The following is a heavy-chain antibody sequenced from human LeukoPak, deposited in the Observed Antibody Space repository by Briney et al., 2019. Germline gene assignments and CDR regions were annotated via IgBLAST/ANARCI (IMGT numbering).Heavy chain of an antibody. J-gene: IGHJ4*02. CDR2: INSDGSST. CDR3: AKRGLVAAAGRFLGY. Sequence: GGSLRLSCAASGFTFSSYWMHWVRQAPGKGLVWVSRINSDGSSTSYAASVKGRFTISRDNSKNTLYLQMNSLRADDTAVYYCAKRGLVAAAGRFLGYWGQGALVTVSS. V-gene: IGHV3-74*01. D-gene: IGHD6-13*01. CDR1: GFTFSSYW.